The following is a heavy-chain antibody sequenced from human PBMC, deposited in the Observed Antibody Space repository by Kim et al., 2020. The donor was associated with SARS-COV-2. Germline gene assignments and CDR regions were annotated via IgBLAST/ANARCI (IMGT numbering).Heavy chain of an antibody. Sequence: SETLSLTCAVYGWSFSGYYWSWIRQPPGKGLEWIGEINHSGSTNYNPSLKSRVTISVDTSTNQFSLMLSSVTAADTAVYYCARGRYSSSWYGARNWFDPWGQGTLVTVSS. J-gene: IGHJ5*02. CDR2: INHSGST. V-gene: IGHV4-34*01. CDR3: ARGRYSSSWYGARNWFDP. D-gene: IGHD6-13*01. CDR1: GWSFSGYY.